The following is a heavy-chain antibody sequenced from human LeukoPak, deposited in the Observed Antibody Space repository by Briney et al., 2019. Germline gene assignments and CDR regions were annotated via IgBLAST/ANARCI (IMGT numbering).Heavy chain of an antibody. Sequence: TGGSLRLSCAASGFTFSNYGMSWVRQAPGRGLEWVSSVSTSGGSTYYADSVKGRFTISSDNSKNTLYLQMNSLRAEDAATYYCAKAMTVFSFDFWGQGALVTVSS. CDR2: VSTSGGST. CDR3: AKAMTVFSFDF. J-gene: IGHJ4*02. V-gene: IGHV3-23*01. CDR1: GFTFSNYG.